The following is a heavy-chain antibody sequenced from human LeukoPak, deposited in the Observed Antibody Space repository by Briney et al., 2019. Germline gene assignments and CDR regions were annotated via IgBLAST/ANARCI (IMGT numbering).Heavy chain of an antibody. J-gene: IGHJ4*02. Sequence: GGSLRLSCAASGFTFSSYAMSWVRQAPGKGLEWVANIKQDGREIYYVDSVRGRFTISRDNVKNSLYLQMNSLRAEDTAVYYCARDRTLDYWGQGTLVTVSS. CDR1: GFTFSSYA. CDR2: IKQDGREI. CDR3: ARDRTLDY. V-gene: IGHV3-7*01.